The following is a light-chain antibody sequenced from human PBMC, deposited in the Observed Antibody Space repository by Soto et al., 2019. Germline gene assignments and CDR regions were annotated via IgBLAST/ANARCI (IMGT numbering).Light chain of an antibody. CDR1: QSVSSY. J-gene: IGKJ5*01. CDR2: DAS. V-gene: IGKV3D-15*01. Sequence: EIVLTQSPGTLSLSPGERATLSCRASQSVSSYLAWYQQKPGQAPRLLIYDASIRATGIPARFSGSGSGTEFTLTISSLQSEDFAVYYCQQYNNWPPITFGQRARLEI. CDR3: QQYNNWPPIT.